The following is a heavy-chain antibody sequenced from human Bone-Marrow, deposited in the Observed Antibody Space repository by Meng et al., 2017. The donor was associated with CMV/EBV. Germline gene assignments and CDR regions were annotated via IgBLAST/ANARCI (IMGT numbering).Heavy chain of an antibody. CDR2: IWYGGANK. D-gene: IGHD3-3*01. Sequence: GESLKISCAASGFSFSSYGMHWVRQAPGKGLEWVAVIWYGGANKNYADSVKGRFTISRDTANNTVHLQMNSLRAEDTAVYYCTRPFAYYDFWSGLYGMDVWGQGTTVTVSS. CDR3: TRPFAYYDFWSGLYGMDV. V-gene: IGHV3-33*01. CDR1: GFSFSSYG. J-gene: IGHJ6*02.